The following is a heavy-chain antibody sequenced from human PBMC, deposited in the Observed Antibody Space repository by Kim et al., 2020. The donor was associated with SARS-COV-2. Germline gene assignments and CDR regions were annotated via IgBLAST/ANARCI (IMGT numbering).Heavy chain of an antibody. CDR3: ATDYYDSSTTENDAFDI. V-gene: IGHV1-69*04. J-gene: IGHJ3*02. Sequence: SVKVSCKASGGTFSSYAISWVRQAPGQGLEWMGRIIPILGIANYAQKFQGRVTITADKSTSTAYMELSSLRSEDTAVYYCATDYYDSSTTENDAFDIWGQGTMVTVSS. CDR2: IIPILGIA. CDR1: GGTFSSYA. D-gene: IGHD3-22*01.